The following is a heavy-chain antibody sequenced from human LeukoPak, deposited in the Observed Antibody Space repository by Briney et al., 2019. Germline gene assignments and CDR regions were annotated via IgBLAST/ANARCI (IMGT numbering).Heavy chain of an antibody. J-gene: IGHJ4*02. CDR1: GGSISSSYW. CDR2: IYHSGGT. Sequence: PSETLSLTCGVSGGSISSSYWWSWVRQPPGKGLEWIGEIYHSGGTYYNPSLKRRVTISVDTSKNQFSLKLSSVTAADTAVYYCARRYSSGWQPKYYFDYWGQGTLVTVSS. CDR3: ARRYSSGWQPKYYFDY. V-gene: IGHV4-4*02. D-gene: IGHD6-19*01.